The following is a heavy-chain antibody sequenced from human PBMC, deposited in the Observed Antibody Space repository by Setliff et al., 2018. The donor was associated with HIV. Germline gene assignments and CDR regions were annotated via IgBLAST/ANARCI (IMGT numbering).Heavy chain of an antibody. J-gene: IGHJ4*02. CDR1: GYTFTDYY. D-gene: IGHD3-22*01. Sequence: AASVKVSCKVSGYTFTDYYLHWVQQAPGKGLEWVGLIDPEDDETLFAEKFQGRVTITAGTSTDTAYMELSSLRSEDTAVYYCATPLSHDSSGREPFDYWGQGTLVTVSS. CDR3: ATPLSHDSSGREPFDY. CDR2: IDPEDDET. V-gene: IGHV1-69-2*01.